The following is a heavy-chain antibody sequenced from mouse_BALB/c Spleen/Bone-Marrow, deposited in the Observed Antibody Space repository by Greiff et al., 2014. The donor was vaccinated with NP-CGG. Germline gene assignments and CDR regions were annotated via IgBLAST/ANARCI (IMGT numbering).Heavy chain of an antibody. J-gene: IGHJ4*01. CDR1: GFNIKDTY. D-gene: IGHD1-1*01. CDR3: ARAYYYGSSYYVTDY. Sequence: EVKLMESGTELVKPGASVKLSCTASGFNIKDTYMHWVKQRPEQGLEWIGRIDPANGNTRYDPKFQGKATITADTSSNTAYLQLTSLTSEDTAVYYCARAYYYGSSYYVTDYWGQGTSVTVSS. V-gene: IGHV14-3*02. CDR2: IDPANGNT.